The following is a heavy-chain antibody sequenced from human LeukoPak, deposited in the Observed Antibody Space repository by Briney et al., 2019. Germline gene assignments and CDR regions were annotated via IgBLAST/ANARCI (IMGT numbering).Heavy chain of an antibody. D-gene: IGHD3-3*01. CDR3: AREGRDFWSGSRGWFDP. J-gene: IGHJ5*02. CDR2: THYSGSS. CDR1: GASISSDGYY. Sequence: SETLSLTCTVSGASISSDGYYWSWIRQPPGKGLKWIAYTHYSGSSFYNPSLKSRITISVDTSKNQFSLRLSSVTAADTAVYYCAREGRDFWSGSRGWFDPWGQGTLVTVSS. V-gene: IGHV4-30-4*01.